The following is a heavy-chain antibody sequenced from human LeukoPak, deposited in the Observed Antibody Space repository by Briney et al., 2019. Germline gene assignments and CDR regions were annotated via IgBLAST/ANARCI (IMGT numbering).Heavy chain of an antibody. CDR2: ISYDGSNK. J-gene: IGHJ6*02. D-gene: IGHD3-3*01. Sequence: GGSLRLSCAASGFTFSSYVMHWVRQAPGKGLEWVAVISYDGSNKYYADSVKGRFTISRDNSKNTLYLQMNSLRAEDTAVYYCARDGYYDFWSGYYPYYYYGMDVWGQGTTVTVSS. V-gene: IGHV3-30*04. CDR1: GFTFSSYV. CDR3: ARDGYYDFWSGYYPYYYYGMDV.